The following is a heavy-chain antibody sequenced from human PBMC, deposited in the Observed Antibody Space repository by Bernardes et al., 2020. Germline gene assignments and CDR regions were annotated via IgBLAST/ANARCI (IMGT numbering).Heavy chain of an antibody. D-gene: IGHD2-15*01. CDR2: ISGSGGST. CDR3: AKDHTGGGNAMWFDR. CDR1: GFTFSSYA. Sequence: GGSLRLSCAASGFTFSSYAMRWVRQDPGKGLEWVSAISGSGGSTYYADSVKGRFTISRDNSKNTLYLQMNSLRAEDTAVYYCAKDHTGGGNAMWFDRCCQGTPITVSS. V-gene: IGHV3-23*01. J-gene: IGHJ5*02.